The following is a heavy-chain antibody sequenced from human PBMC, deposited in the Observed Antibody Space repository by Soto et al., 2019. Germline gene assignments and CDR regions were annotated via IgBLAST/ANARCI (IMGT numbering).Heavy chain of an antibody. J-gene: IGHJ6*02. CDR3: ARDQGYSYGYYHYYYYGMDV. CDR1: GFTFSSYG. Sequence: GGSLRLSCAASGFTFSSYGMHWVRQAPGKGLEWVAVIWYDGSNKYYADSVKGRFTISRDNSKNTLYLQMNSLRAEDTAVYYCARDQGYSYGYYHYYYYGMDVWGQGTKVTVPS. V-gene: IGHV3-33*01. D-gene: IGHD5-18*01. CDR2: IWYDGSNK.